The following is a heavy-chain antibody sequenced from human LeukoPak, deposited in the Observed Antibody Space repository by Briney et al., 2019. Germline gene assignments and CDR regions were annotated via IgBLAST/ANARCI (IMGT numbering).Heavy chain of an antibody. V-gene: IGHV3-21*01. CDR1: GFIFSSYS. CDR2: ISISSSYI. Sequence: GGSLRLSCAASGFIFSSYSMNWVRQAPGKGLEWVSSISISSSYIYYADSVRGRFTISRDNAKSSLSLQMNSLRAEDTAVYYCARSPFRGPNCSSTSCPGTKRRYFDYWGQGTLVTVSS. D-gene: IGHD2-2*01. CDR3: ARSPFRGPNCSSTSCPGTKRRYFDY. J-gene: IGHJ4*02.